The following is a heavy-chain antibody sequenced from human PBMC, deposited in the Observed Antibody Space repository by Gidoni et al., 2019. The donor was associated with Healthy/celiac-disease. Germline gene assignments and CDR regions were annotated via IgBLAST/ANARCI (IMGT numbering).Heavy chain of an antibody. Sequence: EVQLVASGGGLVQPGGSLRPSCAASGFTFSSYAMHWVRQAPGKGLEYVSAISSNGGSTYYANSVKGRFTISRDNSKNTLYLQMGSLRAEDMAVYYCARGGAAHDAFDIWGQGTMVTVSS. V-gene: IGHV3-64*01. CDR1: GFTFSSYA. CDR2: ISSNGGST. D-gene: IGHD6-6*01. J-gene: IGHJ3*02. CDR3: ARGGAAHDAFDI.